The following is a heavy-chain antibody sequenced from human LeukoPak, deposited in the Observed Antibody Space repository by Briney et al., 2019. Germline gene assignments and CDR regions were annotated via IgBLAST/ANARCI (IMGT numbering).Heavy chain of an antibody. CDR1: GGTFSSYA. CDR3: AGPNYYDSSGYFPRYYYGMDV. J-gene: IGHJ6*02. CDR2: IIPILGIA. D-gene: IGHD3-22*01. V-gene: IGHV1-69*04. Sequence: SVKVSCKASGGTFSSYAISWVRQAPGQGLEWMGRIIPILGIANYAQKFQGRVTITADKSTSTAYMELSSLRSEDTAVYYCAGPNYYDSSGYFPRYYYGMDVWGQGTTVTVSS.